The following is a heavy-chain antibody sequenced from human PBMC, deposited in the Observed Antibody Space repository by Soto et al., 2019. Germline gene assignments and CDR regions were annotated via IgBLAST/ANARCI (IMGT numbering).Heavy chain of an antibody. D-gene: IGHD1-1*01. CDR2: ISHTGSP. Sequence: LQLQESGPGLVKPSETLSLTCTVSGGSISNSDYFWAWMRQPPGKGLEWVGTISHTGSPRYNPSLKGRVTISVDTSKNQFSLRLPSVTAADTAVFYCASQRESTTYFDYWGRGTLVTVSS. V-gene: IGHV4-39*01. J-gene: IGHJ4*02. CDR3: ASQRESTTYFDY. CDR1: GGSISNSDYF.